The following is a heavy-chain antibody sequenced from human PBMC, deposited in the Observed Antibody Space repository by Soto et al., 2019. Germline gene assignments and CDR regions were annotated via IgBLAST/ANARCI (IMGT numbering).Heavy chain of an antibody. CDR2: INSDASST. CDR1: GFTFSNYW. D-gene: IGHD5-12*01. V-gene: IGHV3-74*01. Sequence: GGSLRLSCAASGFTFSNYWRHWVGQAPGKGLVWVSHINSDASSTRYADSVKGRFTISRDNAKNTLYLQMNSLRAEDTAVYYCARNPYSAYDPSYTSYMDVWGKGTTVTVSS. J-gene: IGHJ6*03. CDR3: ARNPYSAYDPSYTSYMDV.